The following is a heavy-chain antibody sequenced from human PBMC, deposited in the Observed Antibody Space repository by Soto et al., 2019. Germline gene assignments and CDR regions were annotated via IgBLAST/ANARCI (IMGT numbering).Heavy chain of an antibody. Sequence: QVQLVESGGGVVQPGRSLRLSCAASGFTFISYAMHWVRQAPGKGLEWVAVISFDGSTEYYADSVKGRFTSSRDNSKNTVYMQMNSLRSEDTAVYYCARSRHGSGSYTHFYYGLDVWGQGTKVTVSS. CDR3: ARSRHGSGSYTHFYYGLDV. V-gene: IGHV3-30-3*01. CDR1: GFTFISYA. CDR2: ISFDGSTE. J-gene: IGHJ6*02. D-gene: IGHD3-10*01.